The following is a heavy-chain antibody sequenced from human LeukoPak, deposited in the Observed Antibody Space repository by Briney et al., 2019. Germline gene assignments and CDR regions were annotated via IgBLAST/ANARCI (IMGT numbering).Heavy chain of an antibody. D-gene: IGHD3-3*01. CDR2: MNPNSGNT. V-gene: IGHV1-8*03. CDR1: GYTFTSYD. J-gene: IGHJ6*03. Sequence: APVKVSCKASGYTFTSYDINWVRQATGQGLEWMGWMNPNSGNTGYAQKFQGRVTITRNTSISTAYMELSSLRSEDTAVYYCARVSGYYDFWSGYFYYYYYYMDVWGKGTTVTVSS. CDR3: ARVSGYYDFWSGYFYYYYYYMDV.